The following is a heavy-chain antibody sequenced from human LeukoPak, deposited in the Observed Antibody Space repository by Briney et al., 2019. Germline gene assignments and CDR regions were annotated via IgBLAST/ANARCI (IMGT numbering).Heavy chain of an antibody. CDR3: AKDRYASSWYGAFDI. CDR2: ISGSTGST. D-gene: IGHD6-13*01. J-gene: IGHJ3*02. CDR1: GFTFSSYA. V-gene: IGHV3-23*01. Sequence: GGSLRLSCAASGFTFSSYAMSWVRQAPGKGLEWDSLISGSTGSTYYAESVKGRFTISRDNSKNAMYLQMGSLRVEDTAVYYCAKDRYASSWYGAFDIWGQGTMLTVSS.